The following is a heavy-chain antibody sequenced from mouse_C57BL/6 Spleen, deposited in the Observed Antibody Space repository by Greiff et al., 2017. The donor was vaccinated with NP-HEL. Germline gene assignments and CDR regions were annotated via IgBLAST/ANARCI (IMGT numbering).Heavy chain of an antibody. Sequence: VQLQKKGEESVKPGASVKLSCKASGYTFTSYWMQWVKQRPGQGLEWIGEIDPSDSYTNYNQKFKGKATLTVDTSSSTAYMQLLSLTSEDSAVSYCATYYGSRWDSCRQVPTLTVSS. D-gene: IGHD1-1*01. CDR2: IDPSDSYT. CDR3: ATYYGSRWDS. CDR1: GYTFTSYW. V-gene: IGHV1-50*01. J-gene: IGHJ2*01.